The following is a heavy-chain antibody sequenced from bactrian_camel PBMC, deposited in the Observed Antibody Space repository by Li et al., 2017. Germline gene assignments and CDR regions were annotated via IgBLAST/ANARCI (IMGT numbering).Heavy chain of an antibody. Sequence: HVQLVESGGGSVQAGGSLRLSCVATGNTYKDNYMGWFRQRPGEQREGVATIESIGTTSYTDSVKGRFTISQDNAKATVYLQMNSLKVEDTAMYYCAASRGYIATSRRLVATAYNYWGRGTQVTVS. D-gene: IGHD4*01. CDR1: GNTYKDNY. J-gene: IGHJ4*01. CDR3: AASRGYIATSRRLVATAYNY. V-gene: IGHV3S53*01. CDR2: IESIGTT.